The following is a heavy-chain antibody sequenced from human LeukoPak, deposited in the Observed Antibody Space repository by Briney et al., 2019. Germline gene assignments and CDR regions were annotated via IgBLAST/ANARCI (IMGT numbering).Heavy chain of an antibody. CDR3: ASHASGWFA. D-gene: IGHD6-19*01. Sequence: GGSLRLSCAASGFTFSDYWMSWVRQAPGKGLEWVANIKPDGSEKFYVDSVKGRFTISRDNAKDSVSLQLNSLRVEDTAVYYCASHASGWFAWGQGTLVTISS. J-gene: IGHJ5*02. CDR2: IKPDGSEK. CDR1: GFTFSDYW. V-gene: IGHV3-7*01.